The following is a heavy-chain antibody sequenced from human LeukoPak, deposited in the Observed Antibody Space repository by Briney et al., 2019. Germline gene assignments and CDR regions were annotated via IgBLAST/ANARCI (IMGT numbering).Heavy chain of an antibody. CDR3: ARGIGLSSGYYGNWFDP. V-gene: IGHV1-8*01. CDR2: MNPNSGNT. J-gene: IGHJ5*02. CDR1: GYTFTSYD. Sequence: ASVKVSCKASGYTFTSYDINWVRQATGQGLAWMGWMNPNSGNTGYAQTFQGRVTMTRNTSISTAYMELSSLRSEDTAVYYCARGIGLSSGYYGNWFDPWGQGTLVTVSS. D-gene: IGHD3-22*01.